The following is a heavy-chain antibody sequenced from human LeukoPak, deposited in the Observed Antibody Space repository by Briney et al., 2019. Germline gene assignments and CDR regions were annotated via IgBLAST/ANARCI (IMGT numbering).Heavy chain of an antibody. CDR3: ARGFGAPNYYYGMDV. J-gene: IGHJ6*02. Sequence: SETLSLTCTVSGGSISGGAYYWSWIRQHPGKGLEWIGYIYYSGSTYYDPSLRSRVTISVDTSNNQFSLRLSSVTAADTAVYYCARGFGAPNYYYGMDVWGQGTSVTVSS. D-gene: IGHD3-10*01. V-gene: IGHV4-31*03. CDR2: IYYSGST. CDR1: GGSISGGAYY.